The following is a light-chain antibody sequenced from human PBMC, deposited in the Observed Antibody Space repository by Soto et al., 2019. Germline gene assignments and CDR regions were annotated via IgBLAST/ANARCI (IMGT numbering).Light chain of an antibody. V-gene: IGKV3-11*01. CDR2: DAS. Sequence: PGARATLSCRASQSVSSYLAWYQQKPGQAPRLLISDASNRATGIPARFSGSGSGTDFTLTVSSLAPEDFAVYYCQQRRDWPLTFGGGTKVEI. J-gene: IGKJ4*01. CDR3: QQRRDWPLT. CDR1: QSVSSY.